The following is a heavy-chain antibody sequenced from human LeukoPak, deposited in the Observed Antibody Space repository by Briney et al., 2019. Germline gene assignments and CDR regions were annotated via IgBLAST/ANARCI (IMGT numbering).Heavy chain of an antibody. CDR2: IYSGGST. Sequence: GGSLRLSCAAYGVTLSGYWMHWVRQTPGKGLEWVSVIYSGGSTYYADSVKGRLTISRDNSKNTLYLQMNSLRAEDTAVYYCSLTDSSSCPGGYWGQGTLVTVSS. V-gene: IGHV3-53*01. CDR3: SLTDSSSCPGGY. D-gene: IGHD6-13*01. J-gene: IGHJ4*02. CDR1: GVTLSGYW.